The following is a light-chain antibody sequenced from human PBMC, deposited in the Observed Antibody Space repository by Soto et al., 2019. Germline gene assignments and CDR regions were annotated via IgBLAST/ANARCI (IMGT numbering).Light chain of an antibody. V-gene: IGLV2-14*01. Sequence: QSALTQPASVSGSPGQSITISCTGTSSDVGGYNYVSWYQQHPGKAPKFMIYEVSNRPSGVSNRFSDSKSGNTASLTISGLQAEDEADYYCSSYTSSSTLVFGGGTKVTVL. CDR3: SSYTSSSTLV. CDR1: SSDVGGYNY. CDR2: EVS. J-gene: IGLJ2*01.